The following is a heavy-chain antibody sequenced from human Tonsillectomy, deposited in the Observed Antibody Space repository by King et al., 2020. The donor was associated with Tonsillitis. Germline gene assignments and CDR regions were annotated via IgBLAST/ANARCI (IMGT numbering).Heavy chain of an antibody. CDR1: GASISSSTYY. Sequence: QLQESGPGLVKPSETLSLTCSVSGASISSSTYYWVWIRQSPGKGLEWIGSFYYAGTTYYNPSLKSRITISVDTSKNQLSLKVTSVTAADTAVYYCARRVMTWGNSVDYDDFWGQGTLVTVSA. CDR2: FYYAGTT. V-gene: IGHV4-39*01. J-gene: IGHJ4*02. D-gene: IGHD4-23*01. CDR3: ARRVMTWGNSVDYDDF.